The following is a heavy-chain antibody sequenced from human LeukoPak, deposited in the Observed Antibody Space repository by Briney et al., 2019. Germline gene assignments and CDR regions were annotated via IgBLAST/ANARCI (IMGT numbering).Heavy chain of an antibody. CDR2: INHSGSTS. CDR3: ARHVRLYYFDY. Sequence: SETLSLTCAVYGESFSGYFWNWIRQPPGKGLEWIGEINHSGSTSNHNPSLKSRVTISVDTSKNQFSLKLSSVTAADTAVYYCARHVRLYYFDYWGQGTLVTVSS. J-gene: IGHJ4*02. CDR1: GESFSGYF. V-gene: IGHV4-34*01. D-gene: IGHD1-1*01.